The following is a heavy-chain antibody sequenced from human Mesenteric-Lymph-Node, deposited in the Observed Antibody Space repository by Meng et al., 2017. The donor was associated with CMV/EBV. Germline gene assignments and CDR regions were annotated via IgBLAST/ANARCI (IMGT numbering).Heavy chain of an antibody. J-gene: IGHJ4*02. CDR1: GGSISSGGYY. D-gene: IGHD1-26*01. V-gene: IGHV4-31*11. CDR2: IYYSGTT. CDR3: ARSLSGSYSFDS. Sequence: CAVSGGSISSGGYYWTWIRQRPGKGLDWIGYIYYSGTTYFNPSLKSRVTMSVDTSENQFSLNLNSVTAADTAVYYCARSLSGSYSFDSWGRGTLVTVSS.